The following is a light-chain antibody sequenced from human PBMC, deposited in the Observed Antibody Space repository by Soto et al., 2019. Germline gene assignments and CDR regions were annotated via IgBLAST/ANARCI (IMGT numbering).Light chain of an antibody. CDR2: GAS. V-gene: IGKV3-20*01. Sequence: IGLTQSRGTVSLTKGERATLSCRAIQCGSSSYCAWYQQTPGQAPSLVVYGASSRAPGIPDRFSGSGSGTDFTLTISGLEPEDFAMYYCQPYGSSPLNTSGQGTRLEI. CDR1: QCGSSSY. CDR3: QPYGSSPLNT. J-gene: IGKJ5*01.